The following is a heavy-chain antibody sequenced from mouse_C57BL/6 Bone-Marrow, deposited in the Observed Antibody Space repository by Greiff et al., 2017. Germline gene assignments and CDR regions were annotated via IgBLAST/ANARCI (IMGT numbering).Heavy chain of an antibody. CDR3: TGLGRSPFAY. V-gene: IGHV5-17*01. CDR2: ISSGSSTI. CDR1: GFTFSDYG. Sequence: EVKLMESGGGLVKPGGSLKLSCAASGFTFSDYGMHWVRQAPGKGLEWVAYISSGSSTIYYADTVKGRFTISRDTAKNTLFLQMSRLRAEDTAMYCGTGLGRSPFAYWGQGTLVTVSA. J-gene: IGHJ3*01. D-gene: IGHD4-1*01.